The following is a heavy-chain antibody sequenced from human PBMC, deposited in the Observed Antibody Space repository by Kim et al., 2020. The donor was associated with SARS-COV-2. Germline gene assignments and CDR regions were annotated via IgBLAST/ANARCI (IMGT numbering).Heavy chain of an antibody. CDR2: ISGDGGGT. Sequence: GGSLRLSCAASGFTFHNYTMHWVRQAPGKGLEWVSVISGDGGGTYYADSVKGRFTISRDNSKNSLYLQMKSLRIEDTGLYYCAKDAQYSSSWYDAFDIWGQGTMVTVSS. D-gene: IGHD6-13*01. V-gene: IGHV3-43*02. CDR3: AKDAQYSSSWYDAFDI. J-gene: IGHJ3*02. CDR1: GFTFHNYT.